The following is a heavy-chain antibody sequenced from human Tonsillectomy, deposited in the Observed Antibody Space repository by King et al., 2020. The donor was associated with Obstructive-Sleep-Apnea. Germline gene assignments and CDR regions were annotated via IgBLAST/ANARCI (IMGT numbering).Heavy chain of an antibody. Sequence: MQLQESGPGLLKPSQTLSLTCTVSGGSISSGDYYWSWIRQPPGKGLEWIGYIHYSGSTYNNPSLKTRTSMSVDTSKNQFSLKLRSVTASDTAVYYCARDGPDGDDDAFDVWGQGTMVPVSS. D-gene: IGHD4-17*01. CDR3: ARDGPDGDDDAFDV. J-gene: IGHJ3*01. V-gene: IGHV4-30-4*01. CDR1: GGSISSGDYY. CDR2: IHYSGST.